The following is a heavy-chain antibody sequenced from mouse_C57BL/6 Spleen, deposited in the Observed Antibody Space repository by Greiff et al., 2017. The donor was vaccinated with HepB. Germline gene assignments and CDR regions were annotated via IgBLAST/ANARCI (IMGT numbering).Heavy chain of an antibody. D-gene: IGHD2-4*01. CDR1: GYTFTSYW. V-gene: IGHV1-55*01. CDR2: IYPGSGST. J-gene: IGHJ4*01. CDR3: ARSPDYTPGAMDY. Sequence: QVQLQQPGAELVKPGASVKMSCKASGYTFTSYWITWVKQRPGQGLEWIGDIYPGSGSTNYNEKFKSKATLTVDTSSSTAYMQLSSLTSEDSAVYYCARSPDYTPGAMDYWGQGTSVTVSS.